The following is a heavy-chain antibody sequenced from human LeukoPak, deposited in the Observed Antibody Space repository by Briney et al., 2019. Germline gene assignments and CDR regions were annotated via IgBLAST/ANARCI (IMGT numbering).Heavy chain of an antibody. CDR3: ARSGRGYSYGDRYSSSWYYNY. J-gene: IGHJ4*02. CDR2: INHSGST. V-gene: IGHV4-34*01. Sequence: SETLSLTCAVYGGSFSGYYWSWLRQPPGKGLEWLGEINHSGSTNYNPSLKSRVTISVDTSTNQFSLKLSSVTAADTAVYYCARSGRGYSYGDRYSSSWYYNYWGQGTLVTVSS. CDR1: GGSFSGYY. D-gene: IGHD6-13*01.